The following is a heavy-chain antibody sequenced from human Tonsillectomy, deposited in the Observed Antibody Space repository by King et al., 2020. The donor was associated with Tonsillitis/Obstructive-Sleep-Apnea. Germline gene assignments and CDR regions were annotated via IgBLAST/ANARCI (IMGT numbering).Heavy chain of an antibody. CDR2: IWYDGSEK. CDR3: ASAAIEGPTDAFDI. Sequence: QVQLVESGGGVVQPGRSLRLSCAASGFSFSSYGMHWVRQAPGKGLEWVAVIWYDGSEKYYVDSVKGRFTISRDNYKKTLNLQMNSLRAEDTAVYYCASAAIEGPTDAFDIWGQGTMVTVSS. CDR1: GFSFSSYG. J-gene: IGHJ3*02. D-gene: IGHD1-26*01. V-gene: IGHV3-33*01.